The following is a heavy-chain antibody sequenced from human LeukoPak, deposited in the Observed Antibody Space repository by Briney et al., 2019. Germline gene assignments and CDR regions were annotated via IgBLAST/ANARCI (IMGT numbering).Heavy chain of an antibody. Sequence: GGSLRLSCAASGFTFSSYSMNWVRQAPGKGLEWVSSISSSSSYIYYADSVKGRFTISRDNAKNSLYLQMNSLRAEDTAVYYCARVPPLLYYYYYMDVWGKGTTVTVSS. CDR2: ISSSSSYI. V-gene: IGHV3-21*01. J-gene: IGHJ6*03. CDR3: ARVPPLLYYYYYMDV. D-gene: IGHD2-15*01. CDR1: GFTFSSYS.